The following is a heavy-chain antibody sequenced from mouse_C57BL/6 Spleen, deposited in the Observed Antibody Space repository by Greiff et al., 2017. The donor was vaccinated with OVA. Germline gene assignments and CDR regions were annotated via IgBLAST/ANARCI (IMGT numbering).Heavy chain of an antibody. CDR2: ISDGGSYT. Sequence: EVNLVESGGGLVKPGGSLKLSCAASGFTFSSYAMSWVRQTPEKRLEWVATISDGGSYTYYPDNVKGRFTISRDNAKNNLYLQMSHLKSEDTAMYYCARDRVPWYFDVWGTGTTVTVSS. CDR1: GFTFSSYA. V-gene: IGHV5-4*01. J-gene: IGHJ1*03. D-gene: IGHD3-3*01. CDR3: ARDRVPWYFDV.